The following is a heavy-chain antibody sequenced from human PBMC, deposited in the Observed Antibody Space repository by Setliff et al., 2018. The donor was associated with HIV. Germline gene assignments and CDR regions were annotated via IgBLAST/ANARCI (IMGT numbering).Heavy chain of an antibody. CDR3: ARRRGQKATGWYYFDF. CDR2: IYYSGST. V-gene: IGHV4-39*01. J-gene: IGHJ4*02. Sequence: ETLSLTCTVSGGSISSNNYYWGWIRQPPGKGLEWIGSIYYSGSTYYNPSLKSRVTISVDTSKNHFSLKLRSVTAADTALYYCARRRGQKATGWYYFDFWGQGALVTVSS. CDR1: GGSISSNNYY. D-gene: IGHD6-19*01.